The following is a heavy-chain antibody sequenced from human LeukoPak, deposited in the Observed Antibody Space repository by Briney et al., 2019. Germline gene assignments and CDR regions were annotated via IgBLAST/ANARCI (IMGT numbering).Heavy chain of an antibody. CDR1: RFTFSSYP. D-gene: IGHD3-22*01. V-gene: IGHV3-30-3*01. J-gene: IGHJ3*01. CDR3: ARGKVTMIVVVLTA. CDR2: ISYVGSSK. Sequence: GRSLRLSCAASRFTFSSYPMHWDRQAPGKGLEWVAAISYVGSSKYYADSVKGRFSISRDNSKNTLYLEMNSLRAEDTAVYYCARGKVTMIVVVLTAWGQGTMVTVSS.